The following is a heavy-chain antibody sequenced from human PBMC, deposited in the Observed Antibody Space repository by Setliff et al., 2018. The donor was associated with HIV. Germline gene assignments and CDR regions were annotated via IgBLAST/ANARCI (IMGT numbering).Heavy chain of an antibody. CDR3: AKSSPSIGYISDH. J-gene: IGHJ4*02. D-gene: IGHD5-12*01. Sequence: SETLSLTCSVSGASISSYYWSWIRQPPGKGLEWIGYISPTGNTNYNPSLKSRVTISTDMSKNQFSLNVRSVTAADTAVYFCAKSSPSIGYISDHWGQGTLVTVSS. CDR2: ISPTGNT. CDR1: GASISSYY. V-gene: IGHV4-59*03.